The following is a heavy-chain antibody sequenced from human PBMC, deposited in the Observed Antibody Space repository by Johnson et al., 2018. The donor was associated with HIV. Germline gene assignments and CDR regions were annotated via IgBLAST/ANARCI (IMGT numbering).Heavy chain of an antibody. D-gene: IGHD3-22*01. CDR3: ARDRGYWDAFDI. V-gene: IGHV3-11*04. Sequence: VQLVESGGGVVQPGRSLRLSCAASGFTFSDYYMNWIRQAPGKGLEWISYISSSGTTVYYADSVKGRFSISRDNAKHSLYLQMNSLRAEDTAVYYCARDRGYWDAFDIWGQGTMVTVSS. CDR2: ISSSGTTV. J-gene: IGHJ3*02. CDR1: GFTFSDYY.